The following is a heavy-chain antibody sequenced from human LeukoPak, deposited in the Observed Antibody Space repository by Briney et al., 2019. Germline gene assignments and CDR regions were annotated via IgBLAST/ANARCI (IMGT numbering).Heavy chain of an antibody. CDR1: GFTFSSYA. V-gene: IGHV3-23*01. D-gene: IGHD6-19*01. Sequence: GGSLRLSCAASGFTFSSYAMSWARQAPGKGLEWVSAISGSGGSTYYADSVKGRFTISRDNSKNTLYLQMNSLRAEDTAVYYCAKAVWDSSGYDYWGQGTLVTVSS. J-gene: IGHJ4*02. CDR2: ISGSGGST. CDR3: AKAVWDSSGYDY.